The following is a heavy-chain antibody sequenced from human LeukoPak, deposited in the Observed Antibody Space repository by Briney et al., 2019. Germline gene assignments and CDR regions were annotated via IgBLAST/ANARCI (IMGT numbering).Heavy chain of an antibody. CDR3: ARGLRRDWRPFDY. CDR1: GGSFSGYY. D-gene: IGHD3-9*01. CDR2: INHSGSA. J-gene: IGHJ4*02. Sequence: PSETLSLTCAVYGGSFSGYYWSWIRQPPGKGLEWIGEINHSGSANYNPSLKSRVTISVDTSKNQFSLKLSSVTAADTAVYYCARGLRRDWRPFDYWGQGTLVTVSS. V-gene: IGHV4-34*01.